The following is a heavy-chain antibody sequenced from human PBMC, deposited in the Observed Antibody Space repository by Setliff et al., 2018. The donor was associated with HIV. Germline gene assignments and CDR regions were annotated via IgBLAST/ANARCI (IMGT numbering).Heavy chain of an antibody. Sequence: KPSETLSLTCTVSGGSISSSSYYWGWIRQPPGKGLEWIGSIYHSGSTYNNPSLKSRVTISVDTSKNHFSLKLSSVTAADTAVYYCARRGTAGLDYWGQGTLVTVSS. J-gene: IGHJ4*02. CDR1: GGSISSSSYY. CDR2: IYHSGST. CDR3: ARRGTAGLDY. D-gene: IGHD2-21*02. V-gene: IGHV4-39*02.